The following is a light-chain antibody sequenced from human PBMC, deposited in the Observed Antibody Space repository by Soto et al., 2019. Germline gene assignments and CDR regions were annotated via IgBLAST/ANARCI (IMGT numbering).Light chain of an antibody. CDR2: DVS. Sequence: QSALTQPASVSGSPGQSITISCTGSSSDVGGYDYVSWYQQHPGKAPKLMIYDVSNRPSGVSNRFSGSKSANTASLTISGLQAEDEAYYYCSSYSSSSTLFGGGTQLTVL. J-gene: IGLJ2*01. V-gene: IGLV2-14*01. CDR1: SSDVGGYDY. CDR3: SSYSSSSTL.